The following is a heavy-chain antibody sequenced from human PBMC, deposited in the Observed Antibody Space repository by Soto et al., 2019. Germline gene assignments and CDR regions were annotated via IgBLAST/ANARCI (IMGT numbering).Heavy chain of an antibody. Sequence: EVQLVESGGGLVKPGGSLRLSCAASGFTFSNAWMSWVRQAPGKGLECVGRIKSKTDGGTTDYAAPVKGRFTISRDDSKNTLYLQMHSLKTEDTAVYYCTTEYSSGWYDSWGQGTMVTVSS. CDR2: IKSKTDGGTT. CDR1: GFTFSNAW. CDR3: TTEYSSGWYDS. D-gene: IGHD6-19*01. J-gene: IGHJ4*02. V-gene: IGHV3-15*01.